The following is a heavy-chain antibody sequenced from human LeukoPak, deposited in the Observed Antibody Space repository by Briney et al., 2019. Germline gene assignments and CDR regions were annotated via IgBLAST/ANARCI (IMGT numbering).Heavy chain of an antibody. Sequence: GGPLRLSCAASGFTFSSYGMHWVRQAPGKGLEWVAFIRYDGSNKYYADSVKGRFTISRDNSKNTLYLQMNSLRAEDTAVYYCAKDFDSSGYYFGYWGQGTLVTVSS. CDR2: IRYDGSNK. J-gene: IGHJ4*02. V-gene: IGHV3-30*02. CDR3: AKDFDSSGYYFGY. D-gene: IGHD3-22*01. CDR1: GFTFSSYG.